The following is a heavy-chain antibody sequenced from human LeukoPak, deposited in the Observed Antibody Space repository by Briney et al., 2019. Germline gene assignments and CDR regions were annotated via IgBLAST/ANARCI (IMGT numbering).Heavy chain of an antibody. Sequence: GGSLRLSCAASAFTFSSYWMSWVRQAPGKGLEWVANIKHDGSETYYVDSVKRRFTISRDNAGNSLYLQMNSLRAEDTAVYYCARGGYYDSSGYYVNYWGQGTLVTVSS. CDR2: IKHDGSET. CDR3: ARGGYYDSSGYYVNY. CDR1: AFTFSSYW. V-gene: IGHV3-7*01. J-gene: IGHJ4*02. D-gene: IGHD3-22*01.